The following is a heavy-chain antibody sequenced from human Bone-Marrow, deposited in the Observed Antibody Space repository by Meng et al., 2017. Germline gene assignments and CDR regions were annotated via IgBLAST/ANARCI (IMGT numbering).Heavy chain of an antibody. CDR2: IYYSGST. CDR1: GSSISSSSYY. Sequence: QLRLQASGPGLVEPSETLALTCSVSGSSISSSSYYWGWIRQPPGKGLEWIGSIYYSGSTYYNPSLKSRVTISVDTSKNQFSLKLSSVTAADTAVYYCAREKSPLGFDPWGQGTLVTVSS. J-gene: IGHJ5*02. V-gene: IGHV4-39*07. CDR3: AREKSPLGFDP.